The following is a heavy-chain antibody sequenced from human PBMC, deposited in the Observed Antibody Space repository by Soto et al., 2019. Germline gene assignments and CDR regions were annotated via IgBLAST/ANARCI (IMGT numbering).Heavy chain of an antibody. CDR3: ARDRGVVVPAAIKGYYYYYGMDV. Sequence: SVKVSCKASGDTFSSYAISWVRQAPGQGLEWMGGIIPIFGTANYAQKFQGRVTITADESTSTAYMELSSLRSEDTAVYYCARDRGVVVPAAIKGYYYYYGMDVWGQGTTVTVSS. J-gene: IGHJ6*02. CDR2: IIPIFGTA. V-gene: IGHV1-69*13. CDR1: GDTFSSYA. D-gene: IGHD2-2*01.